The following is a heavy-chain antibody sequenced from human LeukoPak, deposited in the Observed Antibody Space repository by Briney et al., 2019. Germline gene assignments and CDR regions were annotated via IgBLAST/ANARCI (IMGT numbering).Heavy chain of an antibody. J-gene: IGHJ6*03. CDR1: GGTFSSYA. CDR3: ASSLRCSSTCCSRGTNYYYYYMDV. CDR2: IIPIFGTA. D-gene: IGHD2-2*01. V-gene: IGHV1-69*05. Sequence: ASVKVSCKASGGTFSSYAISWVRQAPGQGLEWMGGIIPIFGTANYAQKFQGRVTITTDESTSTAYMELSSLRSEDTAVYYCASSLRCSSTCCSRGTNYYYYYMDVWGKGTTVTVSS.